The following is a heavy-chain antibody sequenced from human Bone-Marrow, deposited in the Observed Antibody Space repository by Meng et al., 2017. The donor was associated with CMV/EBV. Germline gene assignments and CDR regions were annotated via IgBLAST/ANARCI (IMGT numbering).Heavy chain of an antibody. CDR1: GYTFTGYY. D-gene: IGHD2-15*01. CDR2: INPNSGGT. J-gene: IGHJ4*02. Sequence: ALVKVSCKASGYTFTGYYMHWVRQAPGQGLEWMGWINPNSGGTNYAQKFQGRVTMTRDTSISTAYMELSRLRSDDTAVYYCARGRDIVVVVAATHPFDYWGQGTLVTVSS. CDR3: ARGRDIVVVVAATHPFDY. V-gene: IGHV1-2*02.